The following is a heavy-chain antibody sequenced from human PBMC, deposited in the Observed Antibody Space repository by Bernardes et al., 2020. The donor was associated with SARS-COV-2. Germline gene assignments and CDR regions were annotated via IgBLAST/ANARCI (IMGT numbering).Heavy chain of an antibody. D-gene: IGHD6-19*01. Sequence: LRLSCAASGFSFSNYVLNWVRQAPGRGLEWVSSIRSPTIKTFYADSVKGRFTVSRDNAKRSLYLQMSSLRAEDTAVYYCARIDEVTGRDYWGQGTLVTVSS. V-gene: IGHV3-21*01. CDR2: IRSPTIKT. CDR3: ARIDEVTGRDY. J-gene: IGHJ4*02. CDR1: GFSFSNYV.